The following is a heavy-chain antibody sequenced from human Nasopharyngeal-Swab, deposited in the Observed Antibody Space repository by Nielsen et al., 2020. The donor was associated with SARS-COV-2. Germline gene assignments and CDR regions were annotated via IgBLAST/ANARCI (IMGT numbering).Heavy chain of an antibody. CDR3: AKNRAAGFDAFDI. J-gene: IGHJ3*02. CDR1: GFTFSDYY. V-gene: IGHV3-23*01. Sequence: GESLKISCAASGFTFSDYYMSWVRQAPGKGLDWVSAISGSGGSTYHADSVKGRFTISRDNSKNTLFLQMNSLRAEDTAVYYCAKNRAAGFDAFDIWGQGTMVTVSS. CDR2: ISGSGGST. D-gene: IGHD6-13*01.